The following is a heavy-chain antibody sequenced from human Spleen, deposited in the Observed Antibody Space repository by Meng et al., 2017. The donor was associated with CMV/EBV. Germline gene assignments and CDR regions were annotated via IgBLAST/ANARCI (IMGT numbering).Heavy chain of an antibody. CDR3: ARHYDSNWFDS. Sequence: LSCAASGVTFSSYFISWVRQAPGKGMEWVSSISGSSNYIYYADSLKGRFTISRDNAKNSLYLQMNSLRAEDTAVYYCARHYDSNWFDSWGQGTLVTVSS. CDR2: ISGSSNYI. V-gene: IGHV3-21*06. D-gene: IGHD3-3*01. CDR1: GVTFSSYF. J-gene: IGHJ5*01.